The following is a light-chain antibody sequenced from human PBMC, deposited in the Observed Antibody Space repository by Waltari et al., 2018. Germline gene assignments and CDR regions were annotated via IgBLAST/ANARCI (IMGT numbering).Light chain of an antibody. V-gene: IGKV3-20*01. CDR2: GAS. CDR3: QHYVRLPVT. Sequence: EIVLTQSPGTLSLSPGERATLSCRASQSISGALAWYQQKPGQAPRLLIYGASNRDTGIPDRFSGSGSGTEFSLTVSRLEPEDFAVYYCQHYVRLPVTFGQGTRVEI. CDR1: QSISGA. J-gene: IGKJ1*01.